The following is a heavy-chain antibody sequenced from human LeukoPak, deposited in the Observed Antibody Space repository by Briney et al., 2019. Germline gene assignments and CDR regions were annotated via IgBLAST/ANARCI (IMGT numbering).Heavy chain of an antibody. V-gene: IGHV3-7*01. CDR1: GFTFSTYW. CDR3: AVAAGWEQAY. Sequence: GGSLRLSCAASGFTFSTYWMSWVRQAPGKGLEWVANIKQDGSEKNYVDSAMGRFTISRDSAKNSLYLQMNSLRGEDTAVYYCAVAAGWEQAYWGQGTLVTVSS. D-gene: IGHD1-26*01. J-gene: IGHJ4*02. CDR2: IKQDGSEK.